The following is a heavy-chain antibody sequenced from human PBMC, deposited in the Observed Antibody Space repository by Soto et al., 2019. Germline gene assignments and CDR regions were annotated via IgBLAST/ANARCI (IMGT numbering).Heavy chain of an antibody. CDR2: INPNSGGT. V-gene: IGHV1-2*02. J-gene: IGHJ4*02. CDR3: ARVNVVVVAATREYYFDY. D-gene: IGHD2-15*01. Sequence: QVQLVQSGAEVKKPGASVKVSCKASGYTFTGYYMHWVRQAPGQGLEWMGWINPNSGGTNYAQKFQGRVTMTRDTSLSTAYMELSRLRSDETAVYYCARVNVVVVAATREYYFDYWGQGTLVTVSS. CDR1: GYTFTGYY.